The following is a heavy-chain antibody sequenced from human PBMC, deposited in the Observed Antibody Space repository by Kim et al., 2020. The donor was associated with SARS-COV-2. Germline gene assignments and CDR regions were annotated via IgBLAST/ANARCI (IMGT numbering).Heavy chain of an antibody. V-gene: IGHV1-3*01. CDR1: GFTFTNYV. Sequence: ASVKVSCKASGFTFTNYVIHWVRQAPGQRLEWRGWINAGNGNPKYSQKFQGRVTITRDSSASAAYMELSSLRSEDTAIYYCGRGEIGYCSSTTCSDAFDIWGQGTMVTVSS. CDR2: INAGNGNP. CDR3: GRGEIGYCSSTTCSDAFDI. D-gene: IGHD2-2*01. J-gene: IGHJ3*02.